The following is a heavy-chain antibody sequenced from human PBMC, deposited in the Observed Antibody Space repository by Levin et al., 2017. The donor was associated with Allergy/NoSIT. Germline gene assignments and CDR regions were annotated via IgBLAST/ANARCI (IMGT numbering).Heavy chain of an antibody. D-gene: IGHD2-2*01. CDR3: ARDGRSCSSINCYFDY. CDR2: ITGSGGNT. J-gene: IGHJ4*02. CDR1: GFTFSSYA. Sequence: GGSLRLSCAASGFTFSSYAMSWVRQAPGKGLEWVSAITGSGGNTYYADSVKGRFTISRDNSKNTLYLQVNSLRADDTAVYYCARDGRSCSSINCYFDYWGQGTLVTVSS. V-gene: IGHV3-23*01.